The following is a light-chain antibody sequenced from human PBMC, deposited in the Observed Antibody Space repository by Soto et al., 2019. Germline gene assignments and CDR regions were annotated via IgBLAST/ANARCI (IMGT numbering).Light chain of an antibody. CDR1: QTVLYRANNKNS. Sequence: SCWSSQTVLYRANNKNSLVWYQQKPGQPPKKLIYWASTRESGVPDRFSGSVSGTDFTLTISSLQAEDVAVYYCQQYLTIPRTFGQGTKLEIK. V-gene: IGKV4-1*01. J-gene: IGKJ2*01. CDR2: WAS. CDR3: QQYLTIPRT.